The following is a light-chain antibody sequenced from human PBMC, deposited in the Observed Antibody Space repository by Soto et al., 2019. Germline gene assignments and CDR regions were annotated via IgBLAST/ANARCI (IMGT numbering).Light chain of an antibody. Sequence: IDMTQSPSSLSASVGYRVTITGRASQNIIFYLNWYQQKPGEAPKLXXYAASNLQSGVPSRFSGSGSGTDFTLTISSLQPEDFATYFCQQSYTTPVYSFGQGTKVDIK. CDR3: QQSYTTPVYS. CDR1: QNIIFY. CDR2: AAS. V-gene: IGKV1-39*01. J-gene: IGKJ2*01.